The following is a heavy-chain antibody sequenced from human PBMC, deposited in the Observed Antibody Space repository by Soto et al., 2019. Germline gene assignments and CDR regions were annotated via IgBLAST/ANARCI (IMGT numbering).Heavy chain of an antibody. CDR2: ISGSGGST. CDR1: GFTFSSYA. V-gene: IGHV3-23*01. D-gene: IGHD3-22*01. CDR3: AKATQYYYDSSGYFDY. Sequence: GGSLRLSCAASGFTFSSYAMSWVRQAPGKGLEWVSAISGSGGSTYYADSVKGRFTISRDNSKNTLYLQMNSLRAEDTAVYYCAKATQYYYDSSGYFDYWGQGTLVTVSS. J-gene: IGHJ4*02.